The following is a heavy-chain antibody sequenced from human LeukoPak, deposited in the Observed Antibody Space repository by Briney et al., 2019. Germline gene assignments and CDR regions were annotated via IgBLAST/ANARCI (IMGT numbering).Heavy chain of an antibody. CDR2: ISGSGGST. V-gene: IGHV3-23*01. D-gene: IGHD6-13*01. CDR1: GFTFGSYA. J-gene: IGHJ4*02. Sequence: PGGSLRLSCAAPGFTFGSYAMSWVRQAPGKGLEWVSAISGSGGSTYYADSVKGRFTISRDNSKNTLYLQMNSLRAEDTAVYYCAKTPERRSWQNYYFDYWGQGTLVTVSS. CDR3: AKTPERRSWQNYYFDY.